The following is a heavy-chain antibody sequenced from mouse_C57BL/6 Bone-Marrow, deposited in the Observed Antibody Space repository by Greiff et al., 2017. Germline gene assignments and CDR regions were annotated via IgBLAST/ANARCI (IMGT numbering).Heavy chain of an antibody. J-gene: IGHJ3*01. Sequence: QVQLQQSGAELVRPGTSVKVSCKASGYAFTNYLIEWVKQRPGQGLEWIGVINPGSGGTNYNEKFKGKSTLTADKSYSTAYMQLSSLTSEDSAVYFCAKLTGTPYWCQGTLVTVSA. V-gene: IGHV1-54*01. CDR1: GYAFTNYL. D-gene: IGHD4-1*01. CDR3: AKLTGTPY. CDR2: INPGSGGT.